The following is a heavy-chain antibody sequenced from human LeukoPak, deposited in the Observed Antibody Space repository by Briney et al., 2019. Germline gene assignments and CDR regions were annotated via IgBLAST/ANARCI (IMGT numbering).Heavy chain of an antibody. J-gene: IGHJ4*02. Sequence: GRSLRLSCAASGFTFSSYGMHWVRQAPGKGLEWVAIIWYDGSNKYYADSVRGQFTISRDNSKNTLYLQMNSLRAEDTAVYYCARDRTRDCSGGSCYRHYFDYWGQGTLVTVSS. V-gene: IGHV3-33*01. CDR2: IWYDGSNK. CDR1: GFTFSSYG. D-gene: IGHD2-15*01. CDR3: ARDRTRDCSGGSCYRHYFDY.